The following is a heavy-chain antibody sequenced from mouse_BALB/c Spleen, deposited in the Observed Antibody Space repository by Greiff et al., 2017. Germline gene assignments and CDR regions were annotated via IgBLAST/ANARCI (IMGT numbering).Heavy chain of an antibody. J-gene: IGHJ4*01. CDR1: GYAFSSYW. CDR3: AREGYGNYGYYYAMDY. CDR2: IYPGDGDT. D-gene: IGHD2-1*01. Sequence: VKLQQSGAELVRPGSSVKISCKASGYAFSSYWMNWVKQRPGQGLEWIGQIYPGDGDTNYNGKFKGKATLTADKSSSTAYMQLSSLTSEDSAVYFCAREGYGNYGYYYAMDYWGQGTSVTVSS. V-gene: IGHV1-80*01.